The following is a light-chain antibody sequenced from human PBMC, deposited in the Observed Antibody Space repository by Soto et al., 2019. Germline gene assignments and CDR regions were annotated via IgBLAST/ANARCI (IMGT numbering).Light chain of an antibody. V-gene: IGKV3-11*01. Sequence: ESVLTQSPATLSLSPGERATLSCRASQSVKNYLAWYQQKPGQAPRLLIYDASSRATGIPARFSGSGSGTDFTLTISSLEAEDFAVYYCQQRINWPLTFGGGTKVEIK. CDR3: QQRINWPLT. CDR1: QSVKNY. CDR2: DAS. J-gene: IGKJ4*01.